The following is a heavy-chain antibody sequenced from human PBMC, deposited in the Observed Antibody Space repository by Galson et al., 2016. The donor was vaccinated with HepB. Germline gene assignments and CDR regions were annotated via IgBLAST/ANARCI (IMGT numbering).Heavy chain of an antibody. CDR1: GYTYTMYW. CDR2: IYPGDSDT. V-gene: IGHV5-51*01. J-gene: IGHJ4*02. CDR3: ARQLGSGRKVDF. D-gene: IGHD7-27*01. Sequence: QSGAEVKKSGESLKISCKGSGYTYTMYWIGWVRQMPGKGLEWMGIIYPGDSDTKYSPPFEGQVTISADKSINTVFLYWSSLKASDSATYYCARQLGSGRKVDFWGQGTLVSVSS.